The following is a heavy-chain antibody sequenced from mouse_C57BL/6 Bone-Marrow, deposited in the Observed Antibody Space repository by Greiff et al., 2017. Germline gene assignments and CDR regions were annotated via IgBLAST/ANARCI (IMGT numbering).Heavy chain of an antibody. CDR1: GYTFTSYW. V-gene: IGHV1-53*01. CDR2: INPCNGGT. D-gene: IGHD2-4*01. J-gene: IGHJ2*01. Sequence: QVQLQQPGTELVKPGASVKLSCKASGYTFTSYWMHWVKQRPGQGLEWIGNINPCNGGTNYNEKFKSKATLTVDKSSSTAYMQLSRLTSEDSAVYYCARKRLRRDYCDYWGQGTTLTVSS. CDR3: ARKRLRRDYCDY.